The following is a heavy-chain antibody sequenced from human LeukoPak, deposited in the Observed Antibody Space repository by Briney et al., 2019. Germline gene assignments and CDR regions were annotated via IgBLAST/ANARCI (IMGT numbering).Heavy chain of an antibody. V-gene: IGHV1-2*02. Sequence: ASVKVSCKASGGTFSNYAISWVRQAPGQGLEWMGWINPDSGGTIYAQNFQGRVTITRDTSISTAYMELSSLRSDDTAVYYCARDLGDTYGSVGDFDYWGQGTLVTVSS. CDR2: INPDSGGT. CDR1: GGTFSNYA. CDR3: ARDLGDTYGSVGDFDY. J-gene: IGHJ4*02. D-gene: IGHD3-10*01.